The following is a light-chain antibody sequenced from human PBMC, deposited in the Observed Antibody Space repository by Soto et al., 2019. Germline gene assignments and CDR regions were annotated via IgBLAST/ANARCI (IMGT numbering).Light chain of an antibody. V-gene: IGLV1-51*01. Sequence: QSVLTQPPSVSAAPGQKVTISCSGSSSNIRGNSVSWYQQLPGTAPKLLIYDDNKRPSGIPDRFSGSKSGTSATLGITGFQTGDEADYYCGSWDSSLSADVFGTGTKVTVL. CDR2: DDN. CDR3: GSWDSSLSADV. CDR1: SSNIRGNS. J-gene: IGLJ1*01.